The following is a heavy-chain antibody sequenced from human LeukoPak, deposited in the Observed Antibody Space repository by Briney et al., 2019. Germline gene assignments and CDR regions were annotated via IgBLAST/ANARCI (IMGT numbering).Heavy chain of an antibody. CDR1: GFSFDDYV. V-gene: IGHV3-9*01. CDR2: SSWNSDNI. J-gene: IGHJ4*02. CDR3: AKETPEAALGY. Sequence: PGRSLRLSCTASGFSFDDYVIFWVRQAPGKGLECVSSSSWNSDNIGYADSVKGRFTISRDNAKNSLYLQMNSLRAEDTALYYCAKETPEAALGYWGQGTLVTVSS.